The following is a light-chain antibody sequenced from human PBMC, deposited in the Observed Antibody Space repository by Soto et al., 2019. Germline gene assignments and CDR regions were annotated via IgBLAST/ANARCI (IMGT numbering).Light chain of an antibody. J-gene: IGKJ1*01. CDR2: GAS. Sequence: EIVMTQSPATLSVSPGERATLSCRASQSVSSNLAWYQQKPGQAPRLLIYGASTRATGIPARFSGSGSGTELNVTISSLQSEDFAVDYCQQYTNWPPWTFGQGTKVEIK. V-gene: IGKV3-15*01. CDR1: QSVSSN. CDR3: QQYTNWPPWT.